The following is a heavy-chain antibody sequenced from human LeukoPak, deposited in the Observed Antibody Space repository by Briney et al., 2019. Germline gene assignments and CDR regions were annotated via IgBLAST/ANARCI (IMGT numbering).Heavy chain of an antibody. CDR3: ARDRSASIAVVTAEIDY. V-gene: IGHV3-48*04. Sequence: GGSLRLSCAASGFTFSSYSMNWVRQAPGKGLEWVSYISSSSSTIYYADSVKGRFTISRDNAKDSLYLQMNGLRAEDTAVYYCARDRSASIAVVTAEIDYWGQGTLVTVSS. CDR1: GFTFSSYS. D-gene: IGHD6-19*01. J-gene: IGHJ4*02. CDR2: ISSSSSTI.